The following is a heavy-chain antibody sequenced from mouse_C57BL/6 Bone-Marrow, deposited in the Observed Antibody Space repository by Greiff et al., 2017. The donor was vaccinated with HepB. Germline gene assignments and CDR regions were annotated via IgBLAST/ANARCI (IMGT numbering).Heavy chain of an antibody. V-gene: IGHV1-59*01. D-gene: IGHD2-3*01. Sequence: VQLQQPGAELVRPGTSVKLSCKASGYTFTSYWMHWVKQRPGQGLEWIGVIDPSDSYTNYNQKFKGKATLTVDTSSSTAYMQLSSLTSEESAVYYCARGGYLFAYWGQGTLVTVSA. CDR1: GYTFTSYW. CDR2: IDPSDSYT. J-gene: IGHJ3*01. CDR3: ARGGYLFAY.